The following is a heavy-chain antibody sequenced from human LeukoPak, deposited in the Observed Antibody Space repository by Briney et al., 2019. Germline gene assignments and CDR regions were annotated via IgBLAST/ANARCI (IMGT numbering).Heavy chain of an antibody. V-gene: IGHV1-18*01. CDR1: GYTFTSYG. D-gene: IGHD2-2*01. CDR2: ISAYNGNT. Sequence: ASVKVSCKASGYTFTSYGISWVRQAPGQGLEWMGWISAYNGNTDYAQKLQGRVTMTTDTSTNTAYMELRSLRSDDTAVYYCARVFSYCSTTSCHDYWGQGTLVTVSS. J-gene: IGHJ4*02. CDR3: ARVFSYCSTTSCHDY.